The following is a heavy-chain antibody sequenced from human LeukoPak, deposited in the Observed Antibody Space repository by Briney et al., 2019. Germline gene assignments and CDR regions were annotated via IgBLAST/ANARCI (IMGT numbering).Heavy chain of an antibody. CDR3: ARQSAFDI. V-gene: IGHV5-51*01. Sequence: GESLKISSKASGYSFASFWIGWVRQMPGKGLEWMGIIYPGDSDTRYSPSFQGQVTISADKSISTAYLQWSSLKASDTAMYYCARQSAFDIWGQGTMVTVSS. CDR2: IYPGDSDT. J-gene: IGHJ3*02. CDR1: GYSFASFW.